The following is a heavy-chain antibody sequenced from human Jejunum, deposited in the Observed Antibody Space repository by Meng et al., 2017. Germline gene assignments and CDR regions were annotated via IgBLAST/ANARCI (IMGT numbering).Heavy chain of an antibody. Sequence: SETLSLTCTVSGGSITTNGYYWAWFRQPPGKGLEWIGSIFYYEGASYNPSLKSRATISLDTSKNQFSLRVNSVTAADTAIYYCASHERSGRHSTNWFDPWGQGRLVTVSS. J-gene: IGHJ5*02. CDR2: IFYYEGA. V-gene: IGHV4-39*07. D-gene: IGHD3-10*01. CDR1: GGSITTNGYY. CDR3: ASHERSGRHSTNWFDP.